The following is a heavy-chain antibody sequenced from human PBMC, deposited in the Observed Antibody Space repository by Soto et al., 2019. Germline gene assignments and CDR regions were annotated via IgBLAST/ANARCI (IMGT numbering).Heavy chain of an antibody. V-gene: IGHV4-59*08. CDR3: ARLGDYYHAFDY. CDR2: IYYTGTT. Sequence: QVQLQESGPGLVKPSETLSLTCTVSGSPISSYYWSWFRQPPGQGLEWVGYIYYTGTTTYNPSFKSRITISLDTSKSQSSLNLSSVPAADTAVYFRARLGDYYHAFDYWGQGALVTVSS. D-gene: IGHD3-22*01. J-gene: IGHJ4*02. CDR1: GSPISSYY.